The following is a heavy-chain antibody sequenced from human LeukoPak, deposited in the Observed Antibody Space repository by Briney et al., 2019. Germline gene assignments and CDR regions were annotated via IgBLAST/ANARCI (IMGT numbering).Heavy chain of an antibody. D-gene: IGHD1-26*01. J-gene: IGHJ4*02. CDR3: ARHFPSYGKADLDY. CDR1: GFTFDDYA. Sequence: PGGSLRLSCAASGFTFDDYAMHWVRQAPGKGLEWVSGISWNSGSIGYADSVKGRFTISRDNAKNSLYLQMNSLRVEDTAVYYCARHFPSYGKADLDYWGQGALVTVSS. CDR2: ISWNSGSI. V-gene: IGHV3-9*01.